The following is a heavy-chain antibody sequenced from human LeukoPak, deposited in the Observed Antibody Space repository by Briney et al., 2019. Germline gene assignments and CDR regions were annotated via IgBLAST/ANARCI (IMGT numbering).Heavy chain of an antibody. J-gene: IGHJ4*02. V-gene: IGHV4-59*08. D-gene: IGHD1-26*01. CDR3: ASGSHYFDY. CDR1: GGSISSYY. CDR2: IYYSGST. Sequence: PSETLSLTCTVSGGSISSYYWSWIRQPPGKRLEWIGHIYYSGSTKYNPSLKSRATISVDTSKNQFSLKLSSVTAADTAVYYCASGSHYFDYWGQGTLVTVSS.